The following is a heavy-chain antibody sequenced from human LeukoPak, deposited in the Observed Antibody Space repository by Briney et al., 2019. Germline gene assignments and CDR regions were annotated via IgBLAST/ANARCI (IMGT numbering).Heavy chain of an antibody. J-gene: IGHJ4*02. V-gene: IGHV3-23*01. CDR2: ISGSGGST. CDR3: AKEGLRYFDWLLYPYYFDY. CDR1: GFTFSSYA. Sequence: GGSLGLSCAASGFTFSSYAMSWVRQAPGKGLEWVSAISGSGGSTYYADSVKGRFTISRDNSKNTLYLQMNSLRAEDTAVYYCAKEGLRYFDWLLYPYYFDYWGQGTLVTVSS. D-gene: IGHD3-9*01.